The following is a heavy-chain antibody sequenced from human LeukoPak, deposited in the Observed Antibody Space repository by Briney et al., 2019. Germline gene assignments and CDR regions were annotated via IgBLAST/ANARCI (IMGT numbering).Heavy chain of an antibody. J-gene: IGHJ4*02. Sequence: ASVKVSCKASGYTFTGYYMHWVRQAPGQGLEWMGWINPNSGGTNYAQKFQGRVTMTRDTSISTAYMEPSRLRSDDTAVYYCARGSYTASHRRVYYFDYWGQGTLVTVSS. CDR1: GYTFTGYY. CDR3: ARGSYTASHRRVYYFDY. CDR2: INPNSGGT. V-gene: IGHV1-2*02. D-gene: IGHD5-18*01.